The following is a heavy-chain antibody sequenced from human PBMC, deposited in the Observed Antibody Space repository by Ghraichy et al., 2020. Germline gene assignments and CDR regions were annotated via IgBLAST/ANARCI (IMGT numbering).Heavy chain of an antibody. Sequence: GESLNISCAASGFTFSSYGMHWVRQAPGKGLEWVAVISYDGSNKYYADSVKGRFTISRDNSKNTLYLQMNSLRAEDTAVYYCAKTGGSIDYWGQGTLVTVSS. J-gene: IGHJ4*02. CDR3: AKTGGSIDY. V-gene: IGHV3-30*18. CDR1: GFTFSSYG. CDR2: ISYDGSNK. D-gene: IGHD5-12*01.